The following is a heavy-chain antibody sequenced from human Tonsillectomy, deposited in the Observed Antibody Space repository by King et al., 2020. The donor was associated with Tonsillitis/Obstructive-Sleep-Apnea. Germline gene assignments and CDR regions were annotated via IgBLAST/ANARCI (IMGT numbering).Heavy chain of an antibody. CDR3: AREEVGYRSGGSCYGLWY. CDR2: ISYDGSSK. Sequence: VQLVESGGGVVQPGRSLRLSCAASGFTFSSYAMHWVRQAPGKGLEWVAVISYDGSSKSYADSVKGRFTISRDNSKKTLYLQVNSLRAEDTAVYYCAREEVGYRSGGSCYGLWYWGQGTLVTVSS. CDR1: GFTFSSYA. D-gene: IGHD2-15*01. J-gene: IGHJ4*02. V-gene: IGHV3-30*01.